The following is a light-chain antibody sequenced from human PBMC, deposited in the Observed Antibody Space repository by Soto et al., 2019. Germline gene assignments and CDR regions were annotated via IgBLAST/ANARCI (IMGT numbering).Light chain of an antibody. J-gene: IGKJ1*01. V-gene: IGKV3-20*01. Sequence: EIVLTQSPATLSLSPGERATLSCRASQSVSSYLAWYQQKPGQAPRLLIYDASNRATGIPDRFSGSGSGTSFPLTFSRLKPEDFAVYNCQQYGSTVTFGQGTKL. CDR1: QSVSSY. CDR2: DAS. CDR3: QQYGSTVT.